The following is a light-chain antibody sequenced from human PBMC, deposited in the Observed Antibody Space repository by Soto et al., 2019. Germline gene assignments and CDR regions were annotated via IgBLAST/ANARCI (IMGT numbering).Light chain of an antibody. J-gene: IGLJ7*01. CDR1: SSDVGAYNF. CDR3: SSYAGSNNLI. CDR2: EVT. V-gene: IGLV2-8*01. Sequence: QSALTQPPSASGSPGHSVTISCAGTSSDVGAYNFVSWYQQHPGKAPKLMIYEVTKRPSGVPDRFSGSKSGNTASLTVSGLQSEDEADYYCSSYAGSNNLIFGGGTQLTVL.